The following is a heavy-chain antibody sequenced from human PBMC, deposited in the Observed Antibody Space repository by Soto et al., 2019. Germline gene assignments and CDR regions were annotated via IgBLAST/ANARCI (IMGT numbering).Heavy chain of an antibody. J-gene: IGHJ4*02. D-gene: IGHD6-13*01. CDR1: GGSISSNY. CDR2: VYNSGST. CDR3: ARYRREAVAGYTLDN. Sequence: SETLSLTCTVSGGSISSNYWTWIRQPPGKGLEWIGYVYNSGSTNYNPSLKSRVTISEDTSKSQFSLKVNSMTAADTAVYYCARYRREAVAGYTLDNWGQGILVT. V-gene: IGHV4-59*01.